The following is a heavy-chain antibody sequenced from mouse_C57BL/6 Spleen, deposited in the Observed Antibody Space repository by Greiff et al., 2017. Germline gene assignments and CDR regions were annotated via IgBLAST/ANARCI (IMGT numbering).Heavy chain of an antibody. J-gene: IGHJ4*01. CDR1: GFSLTSYA. D-gene: IGHD4-1*01. CDR3: ARKVGRRDYAMDD. CDR2: IWTGGGT. V-gene: IGHV2-9-1*01. Sequence: QVQLKESGPGLVAPSQSLSITCTVSGFSLTSYAISWVRQPPGKGLEWLGVIWTGGGTNSNSALKSRLSISKDNSRSQVVFKMNSLHTDDTARYYCARKVGRRDYAMDDWGQGTSVTVSS.